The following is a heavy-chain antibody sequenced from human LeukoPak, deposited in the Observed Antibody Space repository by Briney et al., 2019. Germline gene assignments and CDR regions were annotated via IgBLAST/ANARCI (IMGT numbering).Heavy chain of an antibody. CDR1: GFTFSSYS. CDR3: ARDQDTAMVLDAFDI. V-gene: IGHV3-48*01. J-gene: IGHJ3*02. D-gene: IGHD5-18*01. Sequence: KPGGSLRLSCAASGFTFSSYSMNWVRQAPGKGLEWVSYISSSSSTIYYADSVKGRFTISRDNAKNSLYLQMNSLRAEDTAVYYCARDQDTAMVLDAFDIWGQGTMVTVPS. CDR2: ISSSSSTI.